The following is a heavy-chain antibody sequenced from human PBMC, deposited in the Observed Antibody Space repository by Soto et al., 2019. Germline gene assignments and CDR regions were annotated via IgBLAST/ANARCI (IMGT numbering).Heavy chain of an antibody. CDR2: IYHSGST. CDR3: ARTSGITGTPRRTNDAFNI. CDR1: GGSISSGGYS. D-gene: IGHD1-7*01. V-gene: IGHV4-30-2*01. Sequence: KASETLSLTCAVSGGSISSGGYSWSWIRQPPGKGLEWIGYIYHSGSTYYNPSLKSRVTISVDRSKNQFSLKLSSVTAADTAVYYCARTSGITGTPRRTNDAFNIWGQGTMVTVSS. J-gene: IGHJ3*02.